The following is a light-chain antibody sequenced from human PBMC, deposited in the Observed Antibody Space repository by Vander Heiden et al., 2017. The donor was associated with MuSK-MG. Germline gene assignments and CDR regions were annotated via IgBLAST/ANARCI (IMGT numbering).Light chain of an antibody. Sequence: IVMTQSPDSLAVSLGERATINCRSSQNLLRVSDNKNHLAWFKQKAGQPPELLIYRASTRRSGVPDRVSGSGSGTDFTLTIANFQAEDVAVYYCHQDDSSLPTFGQGTKVEIK. CDR1: QNLLRVSDNKNH. J-gene: IGKJ1*01. CDR2: RAS. CDR3: HQDDSSLPT. V-gene: IGKV4-1*01.